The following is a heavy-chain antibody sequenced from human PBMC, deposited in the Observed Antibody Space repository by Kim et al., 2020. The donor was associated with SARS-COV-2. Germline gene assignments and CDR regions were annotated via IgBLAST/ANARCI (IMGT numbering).Heavy chain of an antibody. V-gene: IGHV4-39*01. Sequence: SETLSLTCTVSGGSISSSSYYWGWIRQPPGKGLEWIGSIYYSGSTYYNPSLKSRVTISVDTSKNQFSRKLSSVTAADTAVYYCARPLGRGRNIAFDIWGQGTMVTVSS. CDR3: ARPLGRGRNIAFDI. D-gene: IGHD1-26*01. J-gene: IGHJ3*02. CDR1: GGSISSSSYY. CDR2: IYYSGST.